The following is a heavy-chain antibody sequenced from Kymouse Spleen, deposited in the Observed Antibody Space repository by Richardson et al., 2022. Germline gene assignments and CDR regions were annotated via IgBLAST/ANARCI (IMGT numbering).Heavy chain of an antibody. CDR3: TTGDDILTGPYYYGMDV. Sequence: EVQLVESGGGLVKPGGSLRLSCAASGFTFSNAWMSWVRQAPGKGLEWVGRIKSKTDGGTTDYAAPVKGRFTISRDDSKNTLYLQMNSLKTEDTAVYYCTTGDDILTGPYYYGMDVWGQGTTVTVSS. CDR2: IKSKTDGGTT. J-gene: IGHJ6*02. CDR1: GFTFSNAW. V-gene: IGHV3-15*01. D-gene: IGHD3-9*01.